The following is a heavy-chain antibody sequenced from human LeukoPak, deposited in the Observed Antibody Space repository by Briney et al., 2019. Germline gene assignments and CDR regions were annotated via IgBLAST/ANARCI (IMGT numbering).Heavy chain of an antibody. Sequence: GGSLRLSCAASGFTFSNYAMSWVRQAPGKGLDWVSTISGSGVSTYYADSVKGRFTISKDNAKNTVYLQMNSLRAEDTAVYYCVSFYETYWGRGTLVTVSS. CDR1: GFTFSNYA. J-gene: IGHJ4*02. CDR3: VSFYETY. V-gene: IGHV3-23*01. D-gene: IGHD2/OR15-2a*01. CDR2: ISGSGVST.